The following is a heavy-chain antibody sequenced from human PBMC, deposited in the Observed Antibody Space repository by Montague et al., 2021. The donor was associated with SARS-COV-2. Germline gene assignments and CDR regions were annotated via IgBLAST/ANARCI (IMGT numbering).Heavy chain of an antibody. J-gene: IGHJ4*02. D-gene: IGHD3-3*01. V-gene: IGHV3-23*03. CDR2: IYSSGSST. CDR3: AKDPHYDFWSGYYLDY. CDR1: GFTFSNYA. Sequence: SLRLSCAASGFTFSNYAMSWVRQAPGKGLEWVSVIYSSGSSTYYADSVKGRFTISRDNSKNTLYLQMNSLRAEDTAVYYCAKDPHYDFWSGYYLDYWGQGTLVAVSS.